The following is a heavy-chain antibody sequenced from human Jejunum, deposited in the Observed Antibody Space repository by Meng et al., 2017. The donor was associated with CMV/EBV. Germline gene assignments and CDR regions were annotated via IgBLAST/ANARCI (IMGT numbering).Heavy chain of an antibody. V-gene: IGHV4-30-4*08. J-gene: IGHJ5*02. CDR1: GSLTSHDYY. Sequence: GSLTSHDYYWSWIRQPPGKGLEWIGYIYYTGSTYYNPSLKSRVTISRDTSKNQFSLKLSSVTAADTAVYYCARDMEGTYGSLNWFDPWGQGTLVTVSS. D-gene: IGHD3-10*01. CDR3: ARDMEGTYGSLNWFDP. CDR2: IYYTGST.